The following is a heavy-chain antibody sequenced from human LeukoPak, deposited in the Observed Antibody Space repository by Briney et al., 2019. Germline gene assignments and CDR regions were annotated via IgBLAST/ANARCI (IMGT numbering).Heavy chain of an antibody. V-gene: IGHV3-48*01. Sequence: GGSLRLSWAASGFTFSSYSMNWVRQAPGKGLEWVSYISSSSSTIYYADSVKGRFTISRDNAKNSLYLQMNSLRAEDTAVYYCATTVVTYHFDYWGQGTLVTVSS. CDR1: GFTFSSYS. D-gene: IGHD4-23*01. CDR2: ISSSSSTI. J-gene: IGHJ4*02. CDR3: ATTVVTYHFDY.